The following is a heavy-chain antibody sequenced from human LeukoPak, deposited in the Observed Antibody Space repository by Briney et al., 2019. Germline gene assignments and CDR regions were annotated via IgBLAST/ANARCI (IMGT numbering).Heavy chain of an antibody. CDR2: INHSGST. CDR3: ARNLGYCSGGSCLFVP. CDR1: GGSFSGYY. Sequence: SETLSLTCAVYGGSFSGYYWSWIRQPPGKGLEWIGEINHSGSTNYNPSLKSRVTISVDTSKNQFSLKLNSVTAADTAVYYCARNLGYCSGGSCLFVPWGQGTLVTVSS. J-gene: IGHJ5*02. D-gene: IGHD2-15*01. V-gene: IGHV4-34*01.